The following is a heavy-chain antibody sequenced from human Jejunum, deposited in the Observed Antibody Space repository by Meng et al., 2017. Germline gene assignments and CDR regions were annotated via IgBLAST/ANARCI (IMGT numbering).Heavy chain of an antibody. CDR3: ARDLTYGFLE. Sequence: QVQLVQAGAEVKVPGASVKVSCRASGYTFTDYHVHWVRQAPGQGLEWMGWINTNTGNPRYAQGFTGRFVFSLDTSVSTAYLQITSLKAEDTAVYYCARDLTYGFLEWGQGTLVTVSS. CDR2: INTNTGNP. J-gene: IGHJ4*02. V-gene: IGHV7-4-1*02. CDR1: GYTFTDYH. D-gene: IGHD3-3*01.